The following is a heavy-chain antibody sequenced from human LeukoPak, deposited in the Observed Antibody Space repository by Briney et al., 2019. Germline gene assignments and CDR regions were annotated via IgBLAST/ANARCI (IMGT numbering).Heavy chain of an antibody. CDR2: IYYRGST. CDR3: ARMYYDFWSVPSMFDY. CDR1: GDSISRYY. D-gene: IGHD3-3*01. J-gene: IGHJ4*02. V-gene: IGHV4-59*01. Sequence: SETLSLTCTVSGDSISRYYWSWIRQPPGKGLKWVGYIYYRGSTNYNPSLKSRVTISGDTSKNQFSLKLNYVTAADTAIYYCARMYYDFWSVPSMFDYWGQGTLVTVSS.